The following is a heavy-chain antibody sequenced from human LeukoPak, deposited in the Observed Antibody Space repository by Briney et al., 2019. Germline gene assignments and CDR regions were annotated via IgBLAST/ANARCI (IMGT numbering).Heavy chain of an antibody. CDR2: INTNTGNP. V-gene: IGHV7-4-1*02. CDR1: GYTFTSYA. D-gene: IGHD6-19*01. CDR3: ASLNPYGSGWYWDFDY. J-gene: IGHJ4*02. Sequence: ASVKVSCKASGYTFTSYAMNWVRQAPGQGLEWMGWINTNTGNPTYAQGFTGRFVFSLDTSVSTAYLQISSLKAEDTAVYYCASLNPYGSGWYWDFDYWGKETLVTVSS.